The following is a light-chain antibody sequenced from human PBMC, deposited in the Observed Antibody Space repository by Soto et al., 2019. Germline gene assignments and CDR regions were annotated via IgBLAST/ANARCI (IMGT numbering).Light chain of an antibody. CDR3: QQYNKWPRT. CDR1: QSVSSN. Sequence: EIVTTQSPATLSVSPGERATLSCRASQSVSSNLAWYQQKPGQSPRLLLYGASTRATGIPARFSGSGSGTEFTLTISSLQSEDFAVYYCQQYNKWPRTFGQGTKVDIK. J-gene: IGKJ1*01. CDR2: GAS. V-gene: IGKV3-15*01.